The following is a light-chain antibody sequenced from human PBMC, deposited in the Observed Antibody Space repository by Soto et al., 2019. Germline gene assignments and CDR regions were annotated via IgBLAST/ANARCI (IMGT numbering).Light chain of an antibody. Sequence: QSALTQPPSASGSPGQSVTISCTGTSSDVGGYNYVSWYQQHPGKAPKLMIYEVSKRPSGVPDRFSGSKSGNTASLTVSWLQAEDEADYYCSSYAGSKGVFGTGTKVTVL. CDR2: EVS. CDR3: SSYAGSKGV. V-gene: IGLV2-8*01. J-gene: IGLJ1*01. CDR1: SSDVGGYNY.